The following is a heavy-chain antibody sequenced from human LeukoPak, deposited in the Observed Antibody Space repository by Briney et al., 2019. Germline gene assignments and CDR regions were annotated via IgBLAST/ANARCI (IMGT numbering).Heavy chain of an antibody. CDR1: GGSISSYY. V-gene: IGHV4-59*04. D-gene: IGHD3-3*01. CDR2: TYHSGST. CDR3: AGSTIFGVIIRDS. J-gene: IGHJ4*02. Sequence: SETLSLTCTVSGGSISSYYWSWIRQPPGKALEWIGYTYHSGSTYYNPSLKSRVTISLDRPKNHFSLKLTSVTAADTAVYYCAGSTIFGVIIRDSWGQGTLVTVSS.